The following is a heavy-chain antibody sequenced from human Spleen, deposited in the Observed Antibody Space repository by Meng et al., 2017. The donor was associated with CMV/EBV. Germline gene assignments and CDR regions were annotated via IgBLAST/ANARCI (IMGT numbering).Heavy chain of an antibody. D-gene: IGHD1-1*01. CDR3: ATLDPRDY. V-gene: IGHV3-11*04. J-gene: IGHJ4*02. Sequence: GESLKISCAATAFTFSDHYMSWIRQAPGQGLEWVAFISSSGITMDYADSVKGRFTVSRDNAKNSLFLQMNSLRAEDTALYYCATLDPRDYWGQGTLVTVSS. CDR1: AFTFSDHY. CDR2: ISSSGITM.